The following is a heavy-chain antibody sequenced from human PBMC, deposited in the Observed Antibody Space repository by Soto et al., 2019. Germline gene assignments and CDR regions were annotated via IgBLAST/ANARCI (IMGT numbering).Heavy chain of an antibody. D-gene: IGHD3-22*01. CDR3: AKDRYYDTPGWFDP. V-gene: IGHV3-23*01. CDR1: GFTFRDHA. CDR2: ISANGASI. J-gene: IGHJ5*02. Sequence: GGSLRLSCVGSGFTFRDHAMRWVRQAPGRGLEWVSAISANGASIQHADSVKGRFSVSRDNAKNTVYLQMDNLRTEDSAVYYCAKDRYYDTPGWFDPWGQGSRVSVSS.